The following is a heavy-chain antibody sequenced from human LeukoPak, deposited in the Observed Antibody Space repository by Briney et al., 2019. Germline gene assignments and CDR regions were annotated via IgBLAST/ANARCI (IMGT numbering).Heavy chain of an antibody. CDR1: GFTLTSSA. V-gene: IGHV1-58*02. CDR3: AADPGKQLALYYYYCGMDV. Sequence: SSVKLSCKASGFTLTSSAMQWVRQARGQRLEWIGWIVVGSGNTNYAQKFQERVTITRDMSTSTAYMELSSLRSEDTVVYYCAADPGKQLALYYYYCGMDVWGQGTTVTVSS. CDR2: IVVGSGNT. D-gene: IGHD6-13*01. J-gene: IGHJ6*02.